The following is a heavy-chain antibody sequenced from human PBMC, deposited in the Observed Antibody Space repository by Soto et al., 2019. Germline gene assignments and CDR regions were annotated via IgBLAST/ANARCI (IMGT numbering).Heavy chain of an antibody. Sequence: ASVKVSCKASGYTFTSYDINWVRQATGQGLEWMGWMNPNSGNTGYAQNLQGRVTISADKSTLTSYMELHGLTSDDTALYYCARDRTDSGYYTNWLDPWGQGTQVTVSS. CDR2: MNPNSGNT. V-gene: IGHV1-8*01. CDR1: GYTFTSYD. CDR3: ARDRTDSGYYTNWLDP. J-gene: IGHJ5*02. D-gene: IGHD3-22*01.